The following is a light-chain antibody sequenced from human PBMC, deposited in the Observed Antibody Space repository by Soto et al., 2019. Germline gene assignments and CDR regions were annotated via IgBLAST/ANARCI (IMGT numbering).Light chain of an antibody. CDR3: SSHTSSSTSYV. V-gene: IGLV2-14*01. CDR2: EVN. J-gene: IGLJ1*01. Sequence: QSVLTHPASLSGSPGQSITISCTGTSSDIGAYDYVSWFQQHPGKAPKLMISEVNNRPSGVSNRFSGSKSANTASLTISGLQAEDEADYYCSSHTSSSTSYVFGTGTKVTVL. CDR1: SSDIGAYDY.